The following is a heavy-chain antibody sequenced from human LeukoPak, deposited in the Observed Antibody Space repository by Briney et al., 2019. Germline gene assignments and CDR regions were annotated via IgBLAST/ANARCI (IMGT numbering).Heavy chain of an antibody. CDR3: ARGTYSFSSTSYYLYYMDV. CDR1: GFTFSSYA. J-gene: IGHJ6*03. CDR2: ISGSGGST. V-gene: IGHV3-23*01. D-gene: IGHD5-18*01. Sequence: SGGSLRLSCAASGFTFSSYAMSWVRQAPGKGLEWVSAISGSGGSTCYADSVKGRFTISRDNSKNSLYLQMNSLRAEDTALYFCARGTYSFSSTSYYLYYMDVWGRGTTVTVSS.